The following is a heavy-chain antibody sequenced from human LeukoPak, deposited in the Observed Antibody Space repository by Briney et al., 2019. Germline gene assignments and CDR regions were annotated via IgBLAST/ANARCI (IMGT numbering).Heavy chain of an antibody. CDR1: GYTFTSYD. Sequence: GASVKVSCTDPGYTFTSYDFKWVRQATGQRPEWMGWMSPNSGDTGYAQKFQDRVTMTRNTSTSTAYMELSSLRSDDTAVYYCARGPPNWGYDYWGPGTLVTVSS. D-gene: IGHD7-27*01. V-gene: IGHV1-8*01. J-gene: IGHJ4*02. CDR2: MSPNSGDT. CDR3: ARGPPNWGYDY.